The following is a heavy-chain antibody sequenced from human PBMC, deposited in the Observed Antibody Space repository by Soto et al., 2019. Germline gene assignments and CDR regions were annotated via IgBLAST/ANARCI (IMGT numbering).Heavy chain of an antibody. CDR3: ARAPRKQWLATYGMDV. D-gene: IGHD6-19*01. CDR1: GGTFSSYT. Sequence: QVQLVQSGAEVKKPGSSVKVSCKASGGTFSSYTISWVRQAPGQGLEWMGRIIPILGIANYAQKFQGRVTITADKSTCTAYMELSSLRSEDTAVYYCARAPRKQWLATYGMDVWGQGTTVTVSS. CDR2: IIPILGIA. J-gene: IGHJ6*02. V-gene: IGHV1-69*02.